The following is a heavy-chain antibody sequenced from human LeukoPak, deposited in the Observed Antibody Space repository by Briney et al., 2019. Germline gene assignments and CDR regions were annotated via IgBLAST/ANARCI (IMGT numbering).Heavy chain of an antibody. D-gene: IGHD5-24*01. CDR3: ARTDGYTDYYFDY. V-gene: IGHV3-33*01. CDR2: IWYDGSNK. Sequence: PGGSLRLSCAASGFTFSSYGMHWVRQAPGKGLEWVAVIWYDGSNKYYADSVKGRFTISRDNSKNTLYLQMNSLRAEDMAVYYCARTDGYTDYYFDYWGQGTLVTVSS. J-gene: IGHJ4*02. CDR1: GFTFSSYG.